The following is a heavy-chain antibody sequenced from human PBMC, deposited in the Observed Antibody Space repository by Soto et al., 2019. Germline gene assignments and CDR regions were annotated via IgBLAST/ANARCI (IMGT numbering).Heavy chain of an antibody. D-gene: IGHD3-10*01. Sequence: QVQLVESGGGVVQPGRSLRLSCAASGFTFISYAMHWVRQAPGKGLEWVAVISFDGSTEYYADSVKGRFTISRDNSKNTEYLQMNSMRSEDTAVYYGARSRHWAGSDTHFYYGLDVWGQGTTVTVSS. V-gene: IGHV3-30-3*01. J-gene: IGHJ6*02. CDR1: GFTFISYA. CDR3: ARSRHWAGSDTHFYYGLDV. CDR2: ISFDGSTE.